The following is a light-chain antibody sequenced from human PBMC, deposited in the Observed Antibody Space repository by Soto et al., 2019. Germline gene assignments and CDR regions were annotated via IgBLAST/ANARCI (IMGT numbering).Light chain of an antibody. CDR3: SSYAGSTTYV. Sequence: QSVLTHPASVSGSPGQSITLSCTGTTNDVGTYNLVSWYQQHPGKAPKLIIYEGFKRPSGVSNRFSGSKSGNTASLTISGLQAEDEADYYCSSYAGSTTYVFGTWTKVTVL. V-gene: IGLV2-23*01. CDR2: EGF. CDR1: TNDVGTYNL. J-gene: IGLJ1*01.